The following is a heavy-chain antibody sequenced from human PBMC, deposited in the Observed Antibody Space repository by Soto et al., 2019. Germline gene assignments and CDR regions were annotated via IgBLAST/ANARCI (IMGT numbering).Heavy chain of an antibody. V-gene: IGHV3-48*03. CDR2: ISISGSTI. Sequence: GGSLRLSCAASGFTFSSYEMNWVRQAPGKGLEWGSYISISGSTIYYADNVKGRFTISRDNAKNSLYLQMNSLRAEDTAVYYCERGANWNYLDYYSSYMDVWGKGTTVTVSS. J-gene: IGHJ6*03. CDR3: ERGANWNYLDYYSSYMDV. CDR1: GFTFSSYE. D-gene: IGHD1-7*01.